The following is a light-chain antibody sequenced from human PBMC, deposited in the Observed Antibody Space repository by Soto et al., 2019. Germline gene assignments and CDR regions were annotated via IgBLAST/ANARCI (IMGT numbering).Light chain of an antibody. CDR3: NQYNNWWT. Sequence: EIVMTQSPATLSVSPGERATLSCRARLRVSSNLACYQQKPGQAPRLLIYVASTRAPGIPARFSGSGSGTEFTLTISRLQSEDVAVYQCNQYNNWWTFGPGTKVE. V-gene: IGKV3-15*01. CDR1: LRVSSN. J-gene: IGKJ1*01. CDR2: VAS.